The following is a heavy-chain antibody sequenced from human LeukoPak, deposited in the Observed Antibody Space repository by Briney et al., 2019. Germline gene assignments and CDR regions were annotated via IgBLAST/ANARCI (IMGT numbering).Heavy chain of an antibody. CDR3: ARDAPLLGETSDY. CDR1: AYTFTNYY. CDR2: INTNTGNP. D-gene: IGHD3-10*01. Sequence: ASVKVSCKASAYTFTNYYIHWVRQAPGQGLEWMGWINTNTGNPTYAQGFTGRFVFSLDTSVSTAYLQISSLKAEDTAVYYCARDAPLLGETSDYWGQGTLVTVSS. V-gene: IGHV7-4-1*02. J-gene: IGHJ4*02.